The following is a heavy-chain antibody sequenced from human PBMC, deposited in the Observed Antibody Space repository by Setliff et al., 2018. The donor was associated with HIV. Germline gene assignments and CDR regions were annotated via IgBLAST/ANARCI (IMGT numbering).Heavy chain of an antibody. Sequence: PGGSLRLSCVGSGFTFGFYSISWVRQTPGKGLEWVSVIYSGGSTYYADSVKGRFTISRDNSKNTLYLQMNSLRAEDTAVYFCARDRDQGYSSGWPRDWGQGTLVTVSS. J-gene: IGHJ4*02. CDR1: GFTFGFYS. CDR2: IYSGGST. V-gene: IGHV3-66*01. CDR3: ARDRDQGYSSGWPRD. D-gene: IGHD6-19*01.